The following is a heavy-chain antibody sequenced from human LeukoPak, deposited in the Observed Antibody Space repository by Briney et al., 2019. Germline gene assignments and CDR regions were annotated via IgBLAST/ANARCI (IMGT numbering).Heavy chain of an antibody. V-gene: IGHV1-69*04. CDR3: AIILWFGELIFDY. J-gene: IGHJ4*02. D-gene: IGHD3-10*01. Sequence: SVKVSCKASGGTFISYAISWVGQAPGQGVEWMGSIIPIFGIANYAQKFQCTVTITADKSTSTAYMELSSLRSEDTAVYYCAIILWFGELIFDYWGQGTLVTVSS. CDR2: IIPIFGIA. CDR1: GGTFISYA.